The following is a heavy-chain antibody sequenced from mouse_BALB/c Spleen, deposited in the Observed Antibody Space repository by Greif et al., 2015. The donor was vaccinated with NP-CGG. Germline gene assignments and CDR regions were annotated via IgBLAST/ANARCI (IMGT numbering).Heavy chain of an antibody. CDR3: NADGGGYYAFAY. CDR2: IDPENGDT. Sequence: VQLQQSGAELVRSGASVQLSCTASGFNIRDYYMPWVKQRPEQGLEWIGWIDPENGDTEYAPKYQGKATMTADTSSNTAYRQLSRLTSEDTAVYYCNADGGGYYAFAYWGQGTLVTVSA. J-gene: IGHJ3*01. D-gene: IGHD2-3*01. CDR1: GFNIRDYY. V-gene: IGHV14-4*02.